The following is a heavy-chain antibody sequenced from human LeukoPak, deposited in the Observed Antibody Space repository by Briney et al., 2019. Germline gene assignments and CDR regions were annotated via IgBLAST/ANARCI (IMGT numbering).Heavy chain of an antibody. J-gene: IGHJ4*02. V-gene: IGHV3-66*01. CDR1: GFTVSSNY. CDR2: IYSGGST. CDR3: ASCYYDSSGYYYFDY. Sequence: GGSLRLSCAASGFTVSSNYMSWVRQAPGKGLEWVSVIYSGGSTYYSDSVKGRFTIYRDNSKNTLYLQMNSLRAEDTAVYYCASCYYDSSGYYYFDYWGQGTLVTVSS. D-gene: IGHD3-22*01.